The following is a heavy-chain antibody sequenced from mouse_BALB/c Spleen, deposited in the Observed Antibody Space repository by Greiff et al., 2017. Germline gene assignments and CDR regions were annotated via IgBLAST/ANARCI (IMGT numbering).Heavy chain of an antibody. CDR3: AREDGGD. D-gene: IGHD2-3*01. CDR2: IDPENGNT. Sequence: VQLQQSGAELVRPGALVKLSCTASGFNIKDYYMHWVKQRPEQGLEWIGWIDPENGNTIYDPKFQGKASITADTSSNTAYLQLSSLTSEDTAVYYCAREDGGDWGQGTTLTVSS. V-gene: IGHV14-1*02. CDR1: GFNIKDYY. J-gene: IGHJ2*01.